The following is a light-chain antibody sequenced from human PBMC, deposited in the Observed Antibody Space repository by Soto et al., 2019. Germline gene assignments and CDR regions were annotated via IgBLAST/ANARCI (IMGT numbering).Light chain of an antibody. Sequence: DIQMTQSPSSVSASVGDRVTITCRASQDISTWLAWYQQKPGSAPKLLIYAASSLQSGVPSRFSGSRSGADFTLTISSLQPEDFATYYCQQAHSFPLTLGGGTKVEIK. V-gene: IGKV1-12*01. CDR3: QQAHSFPLT. CDR1: QDISTW. CDR2: AAS. J-gene: IGKJ4*01.